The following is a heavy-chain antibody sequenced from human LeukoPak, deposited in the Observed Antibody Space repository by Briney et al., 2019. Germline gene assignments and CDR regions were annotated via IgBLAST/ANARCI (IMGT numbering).Heavy chain of an antibody. CDR3: ARNVLRYFDWGLDVLDF. D-gene: IGHD3-9*01. J-gene: IGHJ3*01. V-gene: IGHV4-59*01. CDR2: IYYSGST. CDR1: GGSISSYY. Sequence: SETLSLTCTVSGGSISSYYWSWIRQPPGKGLEWIGYIYYSGSTNYNPFLKSRVTISVDTSKNQFSLKLSSVTAADTAVYFCARNVLRYFDWGLDVLDFWGQGIMVTVSS.